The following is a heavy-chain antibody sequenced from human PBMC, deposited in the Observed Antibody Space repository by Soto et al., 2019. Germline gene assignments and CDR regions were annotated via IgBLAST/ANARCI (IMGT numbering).Heavy chain of an antibody. CDR1: GFTFSSYS. CDR3: ARDLRVVVPAAILYYYYYGMDV. D-gene: IGHD2-2*01. Sequence: EVQLVESGGGLVKPGGSLRLSCAASGFTFSSYSMNWVRQAPGKGLEWVSSISSSSSYIYYADSVKGRFTISRDNAKNSLYLQMNSLRAEDTAVYYCARDLRVVVPAAILYYYYYGMDVWGQGTTVTVSS. CDR2: ISSSSSYI. J-gene: IGHJ6*02. V-gene: IGHV3-21*01.